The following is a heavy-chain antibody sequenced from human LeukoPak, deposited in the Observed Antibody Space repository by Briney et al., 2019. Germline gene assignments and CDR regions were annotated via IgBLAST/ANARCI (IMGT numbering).Heavy chain of an antibody. CDR1: GFTFSSYS. J-gene: IGHJ3*02. Sequence: GGSLRLSCAASGFTFSSYSMNWVRQAPGKGLEWVSSISSSSSYIYYADSVKGRFTISRDNAKNSLYLQMNSLRAEDTAVYYCAFSSGWYLGDIWGQGTMVTVSS. CDR2: ISSSSSYI. V-gene: IGHV3-21*01. D-gene: IGHD6-19*01. CDR3: AFSSGWYLGDI.